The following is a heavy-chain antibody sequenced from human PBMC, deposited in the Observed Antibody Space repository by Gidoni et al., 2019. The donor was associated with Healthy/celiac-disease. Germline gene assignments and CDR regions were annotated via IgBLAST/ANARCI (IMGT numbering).Heavy chain of an antibody. D-gene: IGHD6-6*01. CDR3: ARDAYSSSYDY. J-gene: IGHJ4*02. CDR2: IYYSGST. Sequence: QLQLQESGPGLVKPSETLSLTCTVSGGSISSSSYYWGWLRQPPGKGLEWIGSIYYSGSTYYNPSLKSRVTISVDTSKNQFSLKLSSVTAADTAVYYCARDAYSSSYDYWGQGTLVTVSS. CDR1: GGSISSSSYY. V-gene: IGHV4-39*02.